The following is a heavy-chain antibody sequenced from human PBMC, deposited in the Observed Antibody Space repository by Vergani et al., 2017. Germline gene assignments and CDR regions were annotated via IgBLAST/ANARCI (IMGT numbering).Heavy chain of an antibody. V-gene: IGHV1-18*01. J-gene: IGHJ5*02. CDR3: ARTLPSYHILTGPNCWFDP. CDR2: ISAYNGNT. CDR1: GYTFTSYG. D-gene: IGHD3-9*01. Sequence: QVQLVQSGAEVKKPGASVKVSCKASGYTFTSYGISWVRQAPGQGLEWMGWISAYNGNTNYEQKLQGRVTMTTDTSTSTAYMELRSLRSDDTAVYYCARTLPSYHILTGPNCWFDPWGQGTLVTVSS.